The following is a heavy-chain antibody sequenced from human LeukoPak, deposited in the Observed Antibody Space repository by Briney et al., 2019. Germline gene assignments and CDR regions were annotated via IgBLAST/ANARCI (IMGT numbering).Heavy chain of an antibody. CDR3: ARQAGSYYDILTGQYYYYYYMDV. Sequence: GESLKISCKGSGYSFTSYWIGWVRQMPGKGLEWMGIIYPGDSDTRYSLSFQGQVTISADKSISTAYLQWSSLKASDTAMYYCARQAGSYYDILTGQYYYYYYMDVWGKGTTVTVSS. CDR2: IYPGDSDT. J-gene: IGHJ6*03. V-gene: IGHV5-51*01. CDR1: GYSFTSYW. D-gene: IGHD3-9*01.